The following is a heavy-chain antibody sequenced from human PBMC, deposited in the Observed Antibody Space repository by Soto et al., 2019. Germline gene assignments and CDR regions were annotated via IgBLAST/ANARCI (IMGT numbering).Heavy chain of an antibody. V-gene: IGHV3-48*02. CDR1: GFTLRDYS. Sequence: SLRLSCAASGFTLRDYSMNWVRQAPGKGLEWVSYMSSSAYTIYYADSVKGRFTISRDSAKNSLYLQMSSLTDDDTAVYYCARGPGTAAAGTVFDPWGQGTLVTVSS. J-gene: IGHJ5*02. D-gene: IGHD6-13*01. CDR3: ARGPGTAAAGTVFDP. CDR2: MSSSAYTI.